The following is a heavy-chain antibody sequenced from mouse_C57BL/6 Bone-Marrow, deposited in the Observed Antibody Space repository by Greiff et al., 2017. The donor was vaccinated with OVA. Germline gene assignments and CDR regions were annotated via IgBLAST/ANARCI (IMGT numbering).Heavy chain of an antibody. CDR1: GYTFTSYW. V-gene: IGHV1-7*01. Sequence: QVQLQQSGADLAKPGASVKLSCKASGYTFTSYWMHWVKQRPGQGLEWIGYINPSSGYTKYNQKFKDKATLTADKSSSTAYMQLSSLTYEDSAVYYCARCPPGFYDGPYAMDYWGQGTSVTVSS. D-gene: IGHD2-3*01. CDR2: INPSSGYT. J-gene: IGHJ4*01. CDR3: ARCPPGFYDGPYAMDY.